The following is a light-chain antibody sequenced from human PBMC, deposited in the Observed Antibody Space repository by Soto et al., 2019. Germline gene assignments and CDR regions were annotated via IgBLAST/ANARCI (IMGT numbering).Light chain of an antibody. CDR2: DTS. CDR1: QSVRSN. CDR3: QQYSGWWT. J-gene: IGKJ1*01. V-gene: IGKV3-15*01. Sequence: EILMTQYPATRSVFRGERVTLSCRASQSVRSNLAWSRQKPGQAPKLLIYDTSTRAPGIPARLSGSGSGTEFTLTISSMKSEDFAVYYCQQYSGWWTFGHGTKVDIK.